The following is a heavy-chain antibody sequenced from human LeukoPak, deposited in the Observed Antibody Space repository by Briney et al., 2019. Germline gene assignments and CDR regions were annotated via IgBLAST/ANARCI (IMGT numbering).Heavy chain of an antibody. CDR2: IWNGGSNN. Sequence: GGSLRLSCAEAGFTISSNGRQWVGQAPGKGLKWVAVIWNGGSNNYCADSVKVGFTISRENSKNTVELKMNRLRAEDTAVYYCARDQRPLKSPLLWFGESFAFDIWGQGTMVTVSS. V-gene: IGHV3-33*01. J-gene: IGHJ3*02. D-gene: IGHD3-10*01. CDR3: ARDQRPLKSPLLWFGESFAFDI. CDR1: GFTISSNG.